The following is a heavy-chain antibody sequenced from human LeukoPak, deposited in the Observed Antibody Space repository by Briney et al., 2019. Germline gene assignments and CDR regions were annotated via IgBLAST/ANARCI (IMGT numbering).Heavy chain of an antibody. CDR1: GITFSDHY. D-gene: IGHD4-17*01. J-gene: IGHJ4*02. CDR2: ISSSGRTT. Sequence: PGGSLRLSCAASGITFSDHYMNWIRQAPGKGLEWVSYISSSGRTTDYADSVKGRFTISRDNAKNSLYLQMNSLRAEDTAVYYCARTKSENAYGQHHGLDNWGQGTLVTVSS. V-gene: IGHV3-11*01. CDR3: ARTKSENAYGQHHGLDN.